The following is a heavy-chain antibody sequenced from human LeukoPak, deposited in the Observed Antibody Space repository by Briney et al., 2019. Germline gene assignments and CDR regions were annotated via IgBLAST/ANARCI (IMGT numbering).Heavy chain of an antibody. Sequence: GGSLRLSCAASGFTFSSYNMNWVRQAPGKGLEWVSYISISSSTIYYADSVKGRFTISRDNAKNSLYLQMNSLRDEDTAVYYCARDRWFGESRYFDYWGQGTLVTVSS. J-gene: IGHJ4*02. CDR2: ISISSSTI. D-gene: IGHD3-10*01. CDR3: ARDRWFGESRYFDY. CDR1: GFTFSSYN. V-gene: IGHV3-48*02.